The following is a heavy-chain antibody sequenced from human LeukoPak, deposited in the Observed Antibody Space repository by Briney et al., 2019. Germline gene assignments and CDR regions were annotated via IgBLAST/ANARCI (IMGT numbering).Heavy chain of an antibody. CDR2: IWFDGSDK. D-gene: IGHD2-21*01. V-gene: IGHV3-33*01. CDR1: GFTFSSYG. CDR3: ARENPTWVIGGFDY. J-gene: IGHJ4*02. Sequence: GGSLRLSCAASGFTFSSYGMHWVRQAPGKGLEWVAVIWFDGSDKYYADSVKGRFTISRDNSKNTLYLQMNSLRAEDTAVYYRARENPTWVIGGFDYWGQGTLVTVSS.